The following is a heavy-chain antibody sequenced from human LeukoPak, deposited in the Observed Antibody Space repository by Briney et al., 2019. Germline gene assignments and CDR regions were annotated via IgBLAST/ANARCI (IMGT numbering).Heavy chain of an antibody. J-gene: IGHJ3*02. CDR1: GYTFTGYY. V-gene: IGHV1-2*02. Sequence: GASVKVSCKASGYTFTGYYMHWVRQAPGQGLEWMGWINPNSGGTNYAQKFQGRVTMTRDTSISTAYMELSRLRSGDTAVYYCAREGYYYGSGSSYRSGAFDIWGQGTMVTVSS. D-gene: IGHD3-10*01. CDR3: AREGYYYGSGSSYRSGAFDI. CDR2: INPNSGGT.